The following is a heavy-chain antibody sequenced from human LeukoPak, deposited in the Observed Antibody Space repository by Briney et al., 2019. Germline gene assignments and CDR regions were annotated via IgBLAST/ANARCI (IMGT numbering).Heavy chain of an antibody. CDR3: ARGKRYYGSGNYFKITHDNWFDP. Sequence: ASVKVSCKASGGTFSHYAITWVRQAPGQGLEWMGGIIPIFGVAHYAQKFQGRVTITADESTSTAYMDLSSLRSEDTAVYYCARGKRYYGSGNYFKITHDNWFDPWGQGTLVTVSS. CDR2: IIPIFGVA. D-gene: IGHD3-10*01. J-gene: IGHJ5*02. CDR1: GGTFSHYA. V-gene: IGHV1-69*01.